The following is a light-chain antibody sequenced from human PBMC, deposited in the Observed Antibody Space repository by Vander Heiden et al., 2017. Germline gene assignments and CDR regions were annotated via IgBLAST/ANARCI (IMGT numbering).Light chain of an antibody. Sequence: DIQLTQSPSFLPASVGDRVTITCRACQGISSCLAWYQEKPGKVPKLLIYAASTLQSGVPSRFSGSVSGTEFTLTIRSLQPEDFATYYCQQLNSYPSITFGQGTRLEIK. CDR1: QGISSC. J-gene: IGKJ5*01. CDR2: AAS. CDR3: QQLNSYPSIT. V-gene: IGKV1-9*01.